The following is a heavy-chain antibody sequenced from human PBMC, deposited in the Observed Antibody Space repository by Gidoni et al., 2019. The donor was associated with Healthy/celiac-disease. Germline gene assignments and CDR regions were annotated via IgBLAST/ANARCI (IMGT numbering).Heavy chain of an antibody. J-gene: IGHJ5*02. CDR1: GYTFTSYG. CDR2: ISAYNGNT. V-gene: IGHV1-18*01. Sequence: QVQLVQSGAEVQKPGASVKVSCKASGYTFTSYGISWVRQAPGQGLEWMGWISAYNGNTNYAQKLQGRVTMTTDTSTSTAYMELRSLRSDDTAVYYCARAPKYYYDSSGYWGGWFDPWGQGTLVTVSS. CDR3: ARAPKYYYDSSGYWGGWFDP. D-gene: IGHD3-22*01.